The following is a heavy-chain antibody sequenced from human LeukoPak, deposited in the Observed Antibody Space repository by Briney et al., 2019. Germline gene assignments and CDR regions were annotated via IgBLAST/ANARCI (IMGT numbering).Heavy chain of an antibody. CDR2: SENKAKSYTT. J-gene: IGHJ6*02. CDR3: ASDGPGYYYGMDV. CDR1: GFTFSDHY. Sequence: GGSLRLSCAASGFTFSDHYMDWVRQAPGKGLEWVGRSENKAKSYTTEYAASVTGRFSISRDDSKNSLYLQMNSLKTEDTAVYYCASDGPGYYYGMDVWGQGTTVTVSS. V-gene: IGHV3-72*01.